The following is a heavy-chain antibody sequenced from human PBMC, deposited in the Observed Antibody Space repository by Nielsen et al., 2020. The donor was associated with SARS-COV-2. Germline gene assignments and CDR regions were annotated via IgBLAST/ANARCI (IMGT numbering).Heavy chain of an antibody. CDR2: INTNTGNP. D-gene: IGHD5-24*01. Sequence: ASVKVSCKASGYNFNRYAMNWVRQAPGQGLEWMGWINTNTGNPTYAQGFTSRFVFSLDISVSTAFLQISSLKAEDTAVYYCARDRGDGYNSGVDYWGQGTLVTVSS. V-gene: IGHV7-4-1*02. CDR3: ARDRGDGYNSGVDY. CDR1: GYNFNRYA. J-gene: IGHJ4*02.